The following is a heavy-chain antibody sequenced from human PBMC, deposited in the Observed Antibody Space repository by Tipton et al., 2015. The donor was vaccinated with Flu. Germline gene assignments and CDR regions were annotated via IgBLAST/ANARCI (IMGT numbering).Heavy chain of an antibody. Sequence: TLSLTCIVSGYSIRSGFYWGWIRQPPGKGLEWIGQVYYSGNTDYKPSLKSRVTISVDTSKSQFSLKLRSVTAADTAVYYCARLSYYDVDLKNFYFDYWGQGALVTVSS. V-gene: IGHV4-38-2*02. CDR1: GYSIRSGFY. J-gene: IGHJ4*02. CDR2: VYYSGNT. CDR3: ARLSYYDVDLKNFYFDY. D-gene: IGHD3-10*02.